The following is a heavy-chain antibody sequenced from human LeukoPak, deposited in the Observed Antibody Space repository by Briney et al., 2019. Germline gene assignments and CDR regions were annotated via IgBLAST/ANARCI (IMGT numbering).Heavy chain of an antibody. D-gene: IGHD6-13*01. J-gene: IGHJ5*02. CDR3: ARFPSSQQLVRDWFDP. Sequence: PSETLSLTCTVSGGSVSSGSYYWSWIRQPPGKGLEWIVYIYYSGSTNYNPSLKSRVTISVDTSKNQFSLKLSSVTAADTVVYYCARFPSSQQLVRDWFDPWGQGTLVTVSS. CDR2: IYYSGST. CDR1: GGSVSSGSYY. V-gene: IGHV4-61*01.